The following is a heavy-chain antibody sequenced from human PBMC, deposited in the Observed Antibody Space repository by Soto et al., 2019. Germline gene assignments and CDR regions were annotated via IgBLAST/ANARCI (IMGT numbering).Heavy chain of an antibody. V-gene: IGHV5-10-1*01. D-gene: IGHD3-22*01. CDR2: IDPSDSYT. J-gene: IGHJ6*02. CDR3: ARRLRGNSSGYRDNYYYGMDV. CDR1: GYSFTSYW. Sequence: GESLKISCKGSGYSFTSYWISWVRQMPGKGLEWMGRIDPSDSYTNYSPSFQGHVTISADKSISTAYLQWRSLKASDTAMYYCARRLRGNSSGYRDNYYYGMDVWGQGTTFTVSS.